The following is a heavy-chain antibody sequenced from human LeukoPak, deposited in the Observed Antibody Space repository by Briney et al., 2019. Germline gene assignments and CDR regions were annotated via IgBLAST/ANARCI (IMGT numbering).Heavy chain of an antibody. V-gene: IGHV3-30*18. CDR2: LSYDGNNK. CDR3: AKGRVGANGYYYYGMDV. D-gene: IGHD1-26*01. CDR1: GFTFSSFS. J-gene: IGHJ6*02. Sequence: GGSLRLSCAATGFTFSSFSMHWVRQAPGKGLEWVAVLSYDGNNKYYADSVKGRFTIPRDNSKNTLYLQMNSLRTEDTAVYYCAKGRVGANGYYYYGMDVWGQGTTVTVSS.